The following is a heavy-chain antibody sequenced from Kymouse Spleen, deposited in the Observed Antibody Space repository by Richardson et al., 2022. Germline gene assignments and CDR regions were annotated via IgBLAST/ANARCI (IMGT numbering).Heavy chain of an antibody. V-gene: IGHV3-23*04. CDR2: ISGSGGST. CDR1: GFTFSSYA. D-gene: IGHD3-3*01. J-gene: IGHJ6*02. CDR3: AKDGRITIFGVAPMDYYYYGMDV. Sequence: EVQLVESGGGLVQPGGSLRLSCAASGFTFSSYAMSWVRQAPGKGLEWVSAISGSGGSTYYADSVKGRFTISRDNSKNTLYLQMNSLRAEDTAVYYCAKDGRITIFGVAPMDYYYYGMDVWGQGTTVTVSS.